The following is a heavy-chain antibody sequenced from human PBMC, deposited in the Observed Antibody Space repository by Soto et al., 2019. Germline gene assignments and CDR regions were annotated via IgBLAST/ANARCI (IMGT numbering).Heavy chain of an antibody. D-gene: IGHD6-13*01. J-gene: IGHJ4*01. CDR1: GGSFSSYY. V-gene: IGHV4-34*01. Sequence: PSETLSLTCAVYGGSFSSYYWSWIRQPPGKGLEWIGEINHSGSTNYNPSLKSRVTMSVDTSKNQFSLKISSVTAADTAVYYCAREAESSSWYVGYWGHGFRVTVSS. CDR3: AREAESSSWYVGY. CDR2: INHSGST.